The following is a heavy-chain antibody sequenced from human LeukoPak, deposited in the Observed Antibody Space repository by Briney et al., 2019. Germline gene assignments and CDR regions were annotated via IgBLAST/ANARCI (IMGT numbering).Heavy chain of an antibody. D-gene: IGHD5-18*01. Sequence: SETLSLTCTVSGGSISSYYWSWIRQPPGKGLEWIGEINHSGSTNYNPSLKSRVTISVDTSKNQFSLKLSSVTAADTAVYYCARQVLSSYGNWGQGTLVTVSS. CDR3: ARQVLSSYGN. CDR2: INHSGST. J-gene: IGHJ4*02. CDR1: GGSISSYY. V-gene: IGHV4-34*01.